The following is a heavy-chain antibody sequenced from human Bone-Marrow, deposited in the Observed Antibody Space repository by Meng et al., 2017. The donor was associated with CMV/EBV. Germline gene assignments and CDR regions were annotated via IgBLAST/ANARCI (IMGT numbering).Heavy chain of an antibody. CDR2: INHSGST. CDR1: GGSFSGYY. J-gene: IGHJ4*02. Sequence: QVQLQQWGAGRLRPSETLSLTWAVYGGSFSGYYWSWIRQPPGKGLEWIGEINHSGSTNYNPSLKSRVTISVDTSKNQFSLKLSSVTAADTAVYYCAGGRGYYSRRYFDYWGQGTLVTVSS. CDR3: AGGRGYYSRRYFDY. D-gene: IGHD3-10*01. V-gene: IGHV4-34*01.